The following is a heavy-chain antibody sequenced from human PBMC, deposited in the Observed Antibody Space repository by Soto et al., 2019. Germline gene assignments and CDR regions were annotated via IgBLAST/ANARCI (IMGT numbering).Heavy chain of an antibody. CDR2: IYYSGST. V-gene: IGHV4-31*03. D-gene: IGHD4-17*01. CDR3: ARSDGDYEIFAY. CDR1: GGSISSGGYY. Sequence: PSETLSLTCTVSGGSISSGGYYWSWIRQHPGKGLEWIGYIYYSGSTYYNPSLKSRVTISVDTSKNQFSLKLSSVTAADTAVYYCARSDGDYEIFAYWGQGTLVTVSS. J-gene: IGHJ4*02.